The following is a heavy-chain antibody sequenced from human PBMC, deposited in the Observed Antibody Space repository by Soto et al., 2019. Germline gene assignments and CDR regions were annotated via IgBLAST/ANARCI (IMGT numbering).Heavy chain of an antibody. CDR2: IGTHADTT. Sequence: EVQLLESGGGLVQPGGSLRLSCAASGFTLSSYALTWVRQAPGKGLEWVSSIGTHADTTYYVDSVKGRFSISRDNSKNTVYLQMSSLSAEDTAVYYCARPYVEVAVNDAFDIWGRGTMVTVSS. J-gene: IGHJ3*02. D-gene: IGHD3-16*01. CDR1: GFTLSSYA. V-gene: IGHV3-23*01. CDR3: ARPYVEVAVNDAFDI.